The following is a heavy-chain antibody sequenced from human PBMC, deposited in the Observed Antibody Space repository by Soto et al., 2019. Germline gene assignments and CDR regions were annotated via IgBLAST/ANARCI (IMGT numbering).Heavy chain of an antibody. CDR2: ISSNGGST. J-gene: IGHJ4*02. D-gene: IGHD6-13*01. CDR1: GFTFSIYA. V-gene: IGHV3-64*01. CDR3: ARDALAAAGTFDY. Sequence: PGGSLRLSCAASGFTFSIYAMHWVLQAPGKGLEYVSAISSNGGSTYYANSVKGRFTISRDNSKNTLYLQMGSLRAEDMAVYYCARDALAAAGTFDYWGQGTLVTVSS.